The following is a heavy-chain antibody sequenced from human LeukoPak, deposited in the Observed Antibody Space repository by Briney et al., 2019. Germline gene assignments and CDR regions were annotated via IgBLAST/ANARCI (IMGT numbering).Heavy chain of an antibody. CDR3: AKAPGQQLDRYYYYYGMDV. V-gene: IGHV3-23*01. D-gene: IGHD6-13*01. CDR2: ISGSGGST. J-gene: IGHJ6*02. CDR1: GFTFGSYA. Sequence: GGSLRLSCAASGFTFGSYAMSRVRQAPGKGLEWVSVISGSGGSTYYADSVKGRFTISRDNSKNTLYLQMNSLRAEDTAVYYCAKAPGQQLDRYYYYYGMDVWGQGTTVTVSS.